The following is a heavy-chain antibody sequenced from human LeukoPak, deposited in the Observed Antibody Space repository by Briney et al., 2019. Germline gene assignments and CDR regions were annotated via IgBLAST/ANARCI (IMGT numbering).Heavy chain of an antibody. CDR1: GATFSSYA. V-gene: IGHV1-69*05. J-gene: IGHJ4*02. CDR2: IIPIFGTA. CDR3: AGYGPPLDYYFDY. Sequence: ASVTVSCTASGATFSSYAISWVRQAPGQGLERMGGIIPIFGTANYAQKFQGRVTITTDESTSTAYMELSSLRSEDTAVYYCAGYGPPLDYYFDYWGQGTLVTVSS. D-gene: IGHD2-2*03.